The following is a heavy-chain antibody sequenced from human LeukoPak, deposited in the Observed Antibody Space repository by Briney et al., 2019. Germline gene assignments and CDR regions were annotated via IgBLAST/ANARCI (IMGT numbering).Heavy chain of an antibody. Sequence: GGSLGLSCAASGFTFSNYWMTWVRQAPGKGLEWVASIKQDGSEKYYVDSVKGRFTISRDNAMNSFYLQMNSLRAEDTAVYYCARDKSAGADTGSSFYYWGQGALVTVSS. J-gene: IGHJ4*02. CDR3: ARDKSAGADTGSSFYY. CDR1: GFTFSNYW. D-gene: IGHD3-10*01. CDR2: IKQDGSEK. V-gene: IGHV3-7*03.